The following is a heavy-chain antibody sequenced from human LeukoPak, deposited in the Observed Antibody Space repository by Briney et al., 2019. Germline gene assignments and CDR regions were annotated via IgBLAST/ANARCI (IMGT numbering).Heavy chain of an antibody. CDR2: IKQDGSEK. CDR3: AGAVAAIDFDY. D-gene: IGHD6-19*01. Sequence: GGSLRLSYAASGFTFSSYWMSWVRQAPGKGLEWVANIKQDGSEKYYVDSVKGRFTISRDNAKNSLYLQMNSLRAEDTAVYYCAGAVAAIDFDYWGQGTLVTVSS. J-gene: IGHJ4*02. CDR1: GFTFSSYW. V-gene: IGHV3-7*01.